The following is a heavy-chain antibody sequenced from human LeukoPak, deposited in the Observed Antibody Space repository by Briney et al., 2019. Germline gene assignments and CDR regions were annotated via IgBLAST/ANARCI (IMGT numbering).Heavy chain of an antibody. CDR2: INHSGST. Sequence: PSETLSLTCAVYGGSFSGYYWSWIRQPPGKGLEWIGEINHSGSTNYNPSLKSRVTISVDTSKNQFSLKLSSVTAADTAVYYCARDPHLGYWGQGTLVTVSS. J-gene: IGHJ4*02. CDR3: ARDPHLGY. V-gene: IGHV4-34*01. CDR1: GGSFSGYY.